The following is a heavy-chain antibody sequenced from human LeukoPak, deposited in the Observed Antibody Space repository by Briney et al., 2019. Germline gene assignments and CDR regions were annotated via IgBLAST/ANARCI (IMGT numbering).Heavy chain of an antibody. CDR2: IWYDGSNK. J-gene: IGHJ6*04. D-gene: IGHD1-1*01. V-gene: IGHV3-33*01. CDR3: ARDLVGTTKHYYYGMDV. Sequence: GRSLRLPCAASGFTFSSYGMHWVRQAPGKGLEWVAVIWYDGSNKYYADSVKGRFTISRDNSKNTLYLQMNSLRAEDTAVYYCARDLVGTTKHYYYGMDVWGKGTTVTVSS. CDR1: GFTFSSYG.